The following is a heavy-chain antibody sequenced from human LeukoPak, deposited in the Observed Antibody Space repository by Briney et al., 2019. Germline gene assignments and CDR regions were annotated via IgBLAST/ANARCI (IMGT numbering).Heavy chain of an antibody. CDR3: AKSSRGPESGSYSDVFDY. Sequence: GGSLRLSCAASGFTFSSYAMSWVRQAPGKGLEWVSAISGSGGSTYYADSVKGRFTISRDNSKNTLYLQMNSLRAEDTAVYYCAKSSRGPESGSYSDVFDYWGQGTLVTVSS. J-gene: IGHJ4*02. V-gene: IGHV3-23*01. CDR2: ISGSGGST. D-gene: IGHD1-26*01. CDR1: GFTFSSYA.